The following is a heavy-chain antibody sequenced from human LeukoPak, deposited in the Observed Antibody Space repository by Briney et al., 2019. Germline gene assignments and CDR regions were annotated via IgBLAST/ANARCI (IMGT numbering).Heavy chain of an antibody. Sequence: ASVKVSCKASGYTFTGYYMHWVRQAPGQGLEWMGWINPNSGGTNYAQKFQGRVTMTRDTSISTAYMELSRLRSDDTAVYYCARESRGDIVVVPAAPDRTTLGGLDYWGQGTLVTVSS. V-gene: IGHV1-2*02. CDR3: ARESRGDIVVVPAAPDRTTLGGLDY. J-gene: IGHJ4*02. CDR2: INPNSGGT. CDR1: GYTFTGYY. D-gene: IGHD2-2*01.